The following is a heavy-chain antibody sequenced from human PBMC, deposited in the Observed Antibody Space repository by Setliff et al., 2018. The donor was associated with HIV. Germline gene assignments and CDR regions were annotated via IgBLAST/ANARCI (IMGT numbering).Heavy chain of an antibody. J-gene: IGHJ4*02. Sequence: LPCTVSDGSVYGHYWNWIRQPPGKGLEWIGYFYFSGNTNYNPSLKSRATISVDPSKNQFSLKLSSVTAADTAVYYCARGAYAYSQHHIDFWGQGTLVTVSS. D-gene: IGHD3-16*01. CDR2: FYFSGNT. CDR3: ARGAYAYSQHHIDF. CDR1: DGSVYGHY. V-gene: IGHV4-59*02.